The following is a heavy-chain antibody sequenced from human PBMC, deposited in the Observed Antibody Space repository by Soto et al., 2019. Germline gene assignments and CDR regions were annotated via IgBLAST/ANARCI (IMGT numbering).Heavy chain of an antibody. CDR1: GGSFSGYY. V-gene: IGHV4-34*01. CDR3: ARGGYCSGGSCYSVSASQYNWFDP. D-gene: IGHD2-15*01. CDR2: INHSGST. J-gene: IGHJ5*02. Sequence: PSETLSLTCAVYGGSFSGYYWSWIRQPPGKGLEWIGEINHSGSTNYNPSLKSRVTISVDTSKNQFSLKLSSVTAADTAVYYCARGGYCSGGSCYSVSASQYNWFDPWGQGTLVTVSS.